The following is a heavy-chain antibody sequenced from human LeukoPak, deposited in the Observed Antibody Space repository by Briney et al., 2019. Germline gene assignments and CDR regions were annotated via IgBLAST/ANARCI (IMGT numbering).Heavy chain of an antibody. J-gene: IGHJ5*01. Sequence: RGSLRLSCAASGFTFSNYGMHWVRQAPGKGLEWVAVIPYDGSNKYYTDSVKGRFTISRDNSKNTLYLQMNSLRAEDTAVYYCAKNRVPTAITPDSWGQGTLVTVSS. CDR3: AKNRVPTAITPDS. CDR1: GFTFSNYG. D-gene: IGHD2-2*02. V-gene: IGHV3-30*18. CDR2: IPYDGSNK.